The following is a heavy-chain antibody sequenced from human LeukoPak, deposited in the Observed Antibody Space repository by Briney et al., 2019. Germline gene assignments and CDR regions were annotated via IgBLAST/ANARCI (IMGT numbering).Heavy chain of an antibody. CDR3: AKDRGI. CDR1: GFIVSSNY. Sequence: PGGSLRLSCAASGFIVSSNYMSWVRQAPGKGLEWISIIYSSGSTYYADSVKGRFAISRDNSKNTLYLQMNSLRAEDTAAYYCAKDRGIWGQGTMVTVSS. J-gene: IGHJ3*02. V-gene: IGHV3-53*01. CDR2: IYSSGST.